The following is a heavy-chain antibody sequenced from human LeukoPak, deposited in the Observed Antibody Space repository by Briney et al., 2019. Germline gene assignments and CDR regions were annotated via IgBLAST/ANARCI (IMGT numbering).Heavy chain of an antibody. CDR1: GGTFSSYA. V-gene: IGHV1-69*05. Sequence: GASVKVSCKASGGTFSSYAISWVRQAPGQGLEWMGGIIPIFGTASYAQKFQGRVTITTDESTSTAYMELSSLRSEDTAVYYCARAYVAAYYFDYWGQGTLVTVSS. J-gene: IGHJ4*02. CDR2: IIPIFGTA. D-gene: IGHD6-19*01. CDR3: ARAYVAAYYFDY.